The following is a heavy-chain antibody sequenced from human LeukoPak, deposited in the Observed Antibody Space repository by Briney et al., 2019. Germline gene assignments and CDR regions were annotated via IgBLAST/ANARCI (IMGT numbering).Heavy chain of an antibody. Sequence: SETLSLTCTVSGGSISSYYWSWIRQPAGKGLEWIGEINHSGSTNYNPSLKSRVTISVDTSKNQFSLKLSSVTAADTAVYYCARDVRSSSWYGYYYYYYMDVWGKGTTVTVSS. CDR2: INHSGST. CDR3: ARDVRSSSWYGYYYYYYMDV. V-gene: IGHV4-34*01. CDR1: GGSISSYY. J-gene: IGHJ6*03. D-gene: IGHD6-13*01.